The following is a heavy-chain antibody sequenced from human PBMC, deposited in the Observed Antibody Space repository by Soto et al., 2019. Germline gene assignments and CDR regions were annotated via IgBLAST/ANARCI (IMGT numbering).Heavy chain of an antibody. J-gene: IGHJ4*02. D-gene: IGHD3-10*01. V-gene: IGHV5-51*04. CDR2: IYPGDSDT. CDR3: AIHGGLGWFGELTVIDY. CDR1: GYSFTSYW. Sequence: EVQLVQSGAEVKKRGESLKISCKGSGYSFTSYWIGWVRQMPGKGLEWMGIIYPGDSDTRYSPSFQGQVTISTDKPISTAYLQWSNLKASDTAMYYCAIHGGLGWFGELTVIDYWGQGTLVTVSS.